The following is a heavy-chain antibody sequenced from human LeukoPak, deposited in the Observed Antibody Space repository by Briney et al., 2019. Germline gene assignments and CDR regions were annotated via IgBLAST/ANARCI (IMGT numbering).Heavy chain of an antibody. V-gene: IGHV4-31*03. Sequence: SETLSLTCTVSGASISSGGYYWSWIRQHPGKGLEWIGYIYYSGSTYYNPSLKSRVTISVDTSKNQFSLKLSSVTAADTAVYYCARGYSGSVWFDPWGQGTLVTVSS. J-gene: IGHJ5*02. D-gene: IGHD3-10*01. CDR2: IYYSGST. CDR3: ARGYSGSVWFDP. CDR1: GASISSGGYY.